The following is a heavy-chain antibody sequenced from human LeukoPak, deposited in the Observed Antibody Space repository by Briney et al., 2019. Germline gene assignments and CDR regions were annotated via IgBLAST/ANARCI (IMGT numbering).Heavy chain of an antibody. J-gene: IGHJ4*02. CDR1: GYTFTAYY. Sequence: ASVKVSCKASGYTFTAYYMHWVRQAPGQGLEWMGWINPNSGGTNYAQKFQGRATMTRDTSISTAYMELSSLTSDDTAVYYCAREGLGGLLSNYWGQGTLVTVSS. V-gene: IGHV1-2*02. CDR3: AREGLGGLLSNY. D-gene: IGHD2-15*01. CDR2: INPNSGGT.